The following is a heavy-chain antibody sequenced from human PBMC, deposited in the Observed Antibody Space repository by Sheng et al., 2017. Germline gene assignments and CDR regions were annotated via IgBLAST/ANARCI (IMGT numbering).Heavy chain of an antibody. CDR3: ARQLGTAACH. CDR1: GGSFSGYF. Sequence: QVQIQQRGAGLLKPSETLSLNCFVYGGSFSGYFWGWVRQTPGKGLEWIGGISPNGRINYNPSLESRVTISLDTSENQFSLRLNSVTAADTAVYYCARQLGTAACHWGPGTLVAVSS. V-gene: IGHV4-34*02. D-gene: IGHD1-1*01. J-gene: IGHJ4*02. CDR2: ISPNGRI.